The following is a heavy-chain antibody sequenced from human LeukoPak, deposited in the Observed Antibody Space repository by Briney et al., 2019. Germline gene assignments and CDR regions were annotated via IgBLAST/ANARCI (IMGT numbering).Heavy chain of an antibody. CDR3: ARDLVWFGEPKGYYNYMDV. V-gene: IGHV3-7*01. D-gene: IGHD3-10*01. J-gene: IGHJ6*03. CDR2: IKEDGSEK. Sequence: GGSLRLSCAASGYMFSIYWMSWVRHAPGKGLECVADIKEDGSEKSYVDSVEGRFTISRESAENTLYIQMNTVRAEHTGVYYCARDLVWFGEPKGYYNYMDVWGKGTTVTVSS. CDR1: GYMFSIYW.